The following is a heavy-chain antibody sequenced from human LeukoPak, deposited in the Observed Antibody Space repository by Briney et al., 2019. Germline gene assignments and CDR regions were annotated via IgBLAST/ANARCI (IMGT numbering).Heavy chain of an antibody. Sequence: HPGGSLRLSCAASGFTFSSYAMSWVRQAPGKGLEWVSAISGSGGSTYYADSVKGRFTISRDNSKNTLYLQMNSLRAEDTAVYYCAKVMGVTTTYDPGKMFDYWGQGTLVTVSS. D-gene: IGHD4-11*01. J-gene: IGHJ4*02. V-gene: IGHV3-23*01. CDR1: GFTFSSYA. CDR3: AKVMGVTTTYDPGKMFDY. CDR2: ISGSGGST.